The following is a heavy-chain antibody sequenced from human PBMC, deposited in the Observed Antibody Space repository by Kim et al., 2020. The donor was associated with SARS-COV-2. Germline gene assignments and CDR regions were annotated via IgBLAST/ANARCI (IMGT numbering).Heavy chain of an antibody. CDR1: GFTFSSYW. Sequence: GGSLRLSCAASGFTFSSYWMSWVRQAPGKGLEWVANIKQDGSEKYYVDSVKGRFTISRDNAKNSLYLQMNSLRAEDTAVYYCARDRDIVVVVAATPYYYYYGMDVWGQGTTVTVSS. CDR3: ARDRDIVVVVAATPYYYYYGMDV. D-gene: IGHD2-15*01. V-gene: IGHV3-7*01. J-gene: IGHJ6*02. CDR2: IKQDGSEK.